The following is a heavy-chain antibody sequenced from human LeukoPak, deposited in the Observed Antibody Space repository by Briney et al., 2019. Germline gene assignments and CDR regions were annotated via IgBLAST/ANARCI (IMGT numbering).Heavy chain of an antibody. V-gene: IGHV3-23*01. CDR3: AKVAGTVVSRYYFDY. D-gene: IGHD4-23*01. CDR1: GFTFSSYE. Sequence: PGGSLRLSCAASGFTFSSYEMNWVRQAPGKGLEWVSAISGSGGSTYYADSVKGRFTISRDNSKNTLYLQMNSLRAEDTAVYYCAKVAGTVVSRYYFDYWGQGTLVTVSS. J-gene: IGHJ4*02. CDR2: ISGSGGST.